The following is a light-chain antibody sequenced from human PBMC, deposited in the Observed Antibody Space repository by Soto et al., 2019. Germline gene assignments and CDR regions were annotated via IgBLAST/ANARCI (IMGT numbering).Light chain of an antibody. CDR1: QSISNN. CDR2: GAS. Sequence: EIVMTQSPATLSVSPGERATLSCRASQSISNNLAWYHKRPGKAPRLLIYGASTRATGIPARFSGSGSGTEFTLTISSLQSEDVADYYCQQYNNWWTVGQGTRVEIK. J-gene: IGKJ1*01. V-gene: IGKV3-15*01. CDR3: QQYNNWWT.